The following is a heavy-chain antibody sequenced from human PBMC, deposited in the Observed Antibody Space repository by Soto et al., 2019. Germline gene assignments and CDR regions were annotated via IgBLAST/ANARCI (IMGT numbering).Heavy chain of an antibody. CDR3: ARVTLTYGDAGYYYYYGMDV. CDR2: IWYDGSNK. CDR1: GFTFSSYG. V-gene: IGHV3-33*01. Sequence: GGSLRLCCAASGFTFSSYGMHWVRQAPGKGLEWVAVIWYDGSNKYYADSVKGRFTISRDNSKNTLYLQMNSLRAEDTAVYYCARVTLTYGDAGYYYYYGMDVWGQGTTVTVYS. D-gene: IGHD4-17*01. J-gene: IGHJ6*02.